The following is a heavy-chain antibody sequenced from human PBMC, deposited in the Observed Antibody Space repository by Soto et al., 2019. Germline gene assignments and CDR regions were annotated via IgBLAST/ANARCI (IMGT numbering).Heavy chain of an antibody. D-gene: IGHD3-10*01. CDR1: GGTFSSYA. V-gene: IGHV1-69*01. J-gene: IGHJ4*02. Sequence: QVQLVQSGAEVKKPGSSVKVSCKASGGTFSSYAISWVQQAPGQGLEWMGGIIPIFGTANYAQKFQGRVTITADESTSTAYMELSSLRSEDTAVYYCARDSLLWFGHSTYYFDYWGQGTLVTVSS. CDR2: IIPIFGTA. CDR3: ARDSLLWFGHSTYYFDY.